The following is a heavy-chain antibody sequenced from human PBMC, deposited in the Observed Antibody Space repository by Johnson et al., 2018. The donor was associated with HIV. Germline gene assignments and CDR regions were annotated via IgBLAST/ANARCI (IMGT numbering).Heavy chain of an antibody. D-gene: IGHD6-13*01. CDR3: ASHRSIAADDAFDM. CDR1: EFTFSTYG. V-gene: IGHV3-30*02. Sequence: QVQLVESGGGVVQHGGSLRLSCSASEFTFSTYGMHWVRQAPAKGLEWVAFIRYDGSIQYYADSVQGRFTIARDNSKNTLYLQMNSRRAEATAIYYCASHRSIAADDAFDMWGQGTMVTVSS. J-gene: IGHJ3*02. CDR2: IRYDGSIQ.